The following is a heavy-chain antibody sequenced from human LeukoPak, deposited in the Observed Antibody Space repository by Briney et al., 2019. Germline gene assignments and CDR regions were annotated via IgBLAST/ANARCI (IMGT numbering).Heavy chain of an antibody. V-gene: IGHV3-48*04. CDR2: ISGSGSTI. Sequence: PGGSLRLSCAASGFTFSSYAMHWVRQAPGKGLEWVSYISGSGSTIYYADSVKGRFTISRDNAKNSLYLQMNSLRAEDTAVYYCARADPMIVVNWGQGTLVTVSS. CDR1: GFTFSSYA. CDR3: ARADPMIVVN. D-gene: IGHD3-22*01. J-gene: IGHJ4*02.